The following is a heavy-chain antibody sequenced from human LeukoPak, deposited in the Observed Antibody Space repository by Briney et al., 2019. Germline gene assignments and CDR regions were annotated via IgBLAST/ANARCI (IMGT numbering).Heavy chain of an antibody. D-gene: IGHD4-17*01. CDR2: IYYSGST. V-gene: IGHV4-59*07. CDR3: ARVSYGDYEYYFDY. CDR1: CGTISSYY. J-gene: IGHJ4*02. Sequence: SATLSLTCNVSCGTISSYYWNWIRHPPGPGLELMGYIYYSGSTNYNPSLKSRVTISVDTSKNQFSLKLSSVTAADTAVYYCARVSYGDYEYYFDYWGQGTLVTVSS.